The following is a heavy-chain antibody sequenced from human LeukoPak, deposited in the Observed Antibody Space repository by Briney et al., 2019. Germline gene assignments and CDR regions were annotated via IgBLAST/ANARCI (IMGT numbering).Heavy chain of an antibody. V-gene: IGHV3-11*01. Sequence: GGSLRLSCAASGFTFTDYYMGWIRQAPGKGLEWLSYISGSGTTIFYADSAKGRFTISRDNAKNSVDLQMNSLRAEDTAVYYCGRDFGLVGTKRSFDLWGQGTMVTVSS. CDR3: GRDFGLVGTKRSFDL. J-gene: IGHJ3*01. D-gene: IGHD1-7*01. CDR2: ISGSGTTI. CDR1: GFTFTDYY.